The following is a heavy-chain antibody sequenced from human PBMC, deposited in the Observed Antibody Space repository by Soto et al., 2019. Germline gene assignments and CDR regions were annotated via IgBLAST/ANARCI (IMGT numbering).Heavy chain of an antibody. J-gene: IGHJ6*02. D-gene: IGHD3-10*01. CDR3: ARVGTTMVSAVMNSYYGMDV. CDR2: IWYDGSNK. CDR1: GFTFSSYG. V-gene: IGHV3-33*01. Sequence: GGSLRLSCAASGFTFSSYGMHWVRQAPGKGLEWVAVIWYDGSNKYYADSVKGRFTISRDNSKNTLYLQMNSPRAEDTAVYYSARVGTTMVSAVMNSYYGMDVWGPGTTVPVSS.